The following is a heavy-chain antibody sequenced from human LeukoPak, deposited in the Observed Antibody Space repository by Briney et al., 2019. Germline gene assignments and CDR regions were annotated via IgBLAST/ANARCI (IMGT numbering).Heavy chain of an antibody. D-gene: IGHD1-20*01. CDR3: ARSLTGTVDY. J-gene: IGHJ4*02. V-gene: IGHV4-59*01. CDR2: IYYSGST. CDR1: GGSISSYY. Sequence: SETLSLTCTVSGGSISSYYWSWIRQPPGKGLERIGYIYYSGSTNYNPSLKSRVTISVDTSKNQFSLKLSSVTAADTAVYYCARSLTGTVDYWGQGTLVTVSS.